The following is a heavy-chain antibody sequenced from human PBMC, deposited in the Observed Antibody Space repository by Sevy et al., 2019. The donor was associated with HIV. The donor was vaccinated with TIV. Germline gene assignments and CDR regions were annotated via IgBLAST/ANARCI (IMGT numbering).Heavy chain of an antibody. CDR3: ARPHSSSSPNWFDP. Sequence: GGSLRLSCAASGFTFSSYAMHWVRQAPGKGLEWVAVISYDGSNKYYADSVKGRFIISRDNSKNTLYLQMNSLRAEDTAVYYCARPHSSSSPNWFDPWGQGTLVTVSS. CDR2: ISYDGSNK. J-gene: IGHJ5*02. V-gene: IGHV3-30-3*01. D-gene: IGHD6-6*01. CDR1: GFTFSSYA.